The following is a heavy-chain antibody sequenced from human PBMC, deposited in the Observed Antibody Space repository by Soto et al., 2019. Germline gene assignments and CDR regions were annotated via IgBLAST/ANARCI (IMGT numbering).Heavy chain of an antibody. V-gene: IGHV4-39*07. CDR1: GGSISSSSYY. CDR3: ARDGCSGGSCYWGAFDI. D-gene: IGHD2-15*01. J-gene: IGHJ3*02. Sequence: SETLSLTCTVSGGSISSSSYYWGWIRQPPGKGLEWIGSIYHSGSTNYNPSLKSRVTISVDTSKNQFSLKLSSVTAADTAVYYCARDGCSGGSCYWGAFDIWGQGTMVTVSS. CDR2: IYHSGST.